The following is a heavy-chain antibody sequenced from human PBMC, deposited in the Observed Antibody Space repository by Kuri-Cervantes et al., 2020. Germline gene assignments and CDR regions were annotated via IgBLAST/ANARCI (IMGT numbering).Heavy chain of an antibody. CDR2: IYHSGST. CDR3: ARGVAGRYSYYYYMDV. Sequence: ESLKISCAVSGYSISSGYYWGWIRQPPGKGLEWIGSIYHSGSTYYNPSLKSRVTISVDTSKNQFSLKLSSVTAADTAVYYCARGVAGRYSYYYYMDVWGKGTTVTVSS. V-gene: IGHV4-38-2*01. J-gene: IGHJ6*03. CDR1: GYSISSGYY.